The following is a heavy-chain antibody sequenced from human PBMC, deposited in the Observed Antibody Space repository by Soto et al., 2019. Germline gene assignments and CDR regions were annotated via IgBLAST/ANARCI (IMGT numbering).Heavy chain of an antibody. CDR3: ALSVTYCGGDCNSDY. CDR2: VSTTANTI. CDR1: GFTFSSYE. V-gene: IGHV3-48*03. J-gene: IGHJ4*02. Sequence: EVQLVESGGGLVQPGGSLRLTCAGSGFTFSSYEMNWVRQAPGQGLEWVSYVSTTANTIYYADSVRGRFTISRDNARNSLYLQMNSLRAEDTAVYYCALSVTYCGGDCNSDYWGQGTLVTVSS. D-gene: IGHD2-21*02.